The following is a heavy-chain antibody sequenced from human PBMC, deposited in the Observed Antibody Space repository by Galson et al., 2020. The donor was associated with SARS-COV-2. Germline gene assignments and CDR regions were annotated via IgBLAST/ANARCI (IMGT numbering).Heavy chain of an antibody. Sequence: ASVKVSCKAFGYTFTTYYIHWVRQAPGQGLEWMGIIIPSGGSTTYAQKFQVRLTLSRDTSTGTVYMELSSLRSEDTAVYFCAREYYSDTSGYPNWWDPWGQGTLVTVSS. J-gene: IGHJ5*02. CDR1: GYTFTTYY. V-gene: IGHV1-46*01. CDR2: IIPSGGST. D-gene: IGHD3-22*01. CDR3: AREYYSDTSGYPNWWDP.